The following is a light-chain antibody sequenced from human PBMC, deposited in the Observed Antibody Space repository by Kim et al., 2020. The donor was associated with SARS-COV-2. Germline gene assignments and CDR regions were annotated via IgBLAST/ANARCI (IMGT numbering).Light chain of an antibody. CDR1: ENLSASY. CDR2: GAS. CDR3: QSYET. Sequence: GPLSLYPGDRATLACRASENLSASYLAWYQQKPGQAPTLVIYGASIRAAGIPDRFSGSGSGADFTLTITRVEPEDFAVYYCQSYETFGQGTKLEI. V-gene: IGKV3-20*01. J-gene: IGKJ2*01.